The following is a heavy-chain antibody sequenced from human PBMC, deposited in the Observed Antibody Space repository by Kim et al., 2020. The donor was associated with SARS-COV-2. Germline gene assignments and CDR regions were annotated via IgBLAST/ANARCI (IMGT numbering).Heavy chain of an antibody. V-gene: IGHV4-39*01. J-gene: IGHJ4*02. D-gene: IGHD1-26*01. CDR2: T. CDR3: ARRMVGATFDY. Sequence: TDSHPSLQSTVTISVDPSQNQFSLKLSSVTAADPAVYYCARRMVGATFDYWGQGTLVTVSS.